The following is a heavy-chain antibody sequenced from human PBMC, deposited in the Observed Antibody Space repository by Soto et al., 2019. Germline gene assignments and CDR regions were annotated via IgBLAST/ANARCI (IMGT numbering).Heavy chain of an antibody. V-gene: IGHV3-23*01. CDR3: AKALAWVHTDPPLDAFDI. CDR2: ISGSGGST. Sequence: GGSLRLSCAASGFTFSSYAMSWVHQAPGKGLEWVSAISGSGGSTYYADSVKGRFTISRDNSKNTLYLQMNSLRAEDTAVYYCAKALAWVHTDPPLDAFDIWGQGTMVTVSS. J-gene: IGHJ3*02. D-gene: IGHD7-27*01. CDR1: GFTFSSYA.